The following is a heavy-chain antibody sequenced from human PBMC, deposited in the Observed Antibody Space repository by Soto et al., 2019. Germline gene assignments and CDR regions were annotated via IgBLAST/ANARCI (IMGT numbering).Heavy chain of an antibody. CDR1: GFTFSSYA. CDR2: ISYDGSNK. CDR3: ARDPYYYGSGSYGDY. Sequence: GGSLRLSCAASGFTFSSYAMHWVRQAPGKGLEWVAVISYDGSNKYYADSVKGRFTISRDNSKNTLYLQMNSLRAEDTAVYYCARDPYYYGSGSYGDYWGQGTLVTVSS. D-gene: IGHD3-10*01. J-gene: IGHJ4*02. V-gene: IGHV3-30*04.